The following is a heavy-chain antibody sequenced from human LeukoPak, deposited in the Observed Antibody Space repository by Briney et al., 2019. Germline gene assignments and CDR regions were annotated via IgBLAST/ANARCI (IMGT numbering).Heavy chain of an antibody. D-gene: IGHD2-2*01. J-gene: IGHJ4*02. Sequence: GGSLRLSCAASGFTFSSYAMSWVRQAPGKGLEWVSAISGSGGSTYYADSVKGQFTISRDNSKNTLYLQMNSLRAEDTAVYYCAKSRWGYCSSTPYYWGQGTLVTVSS. CDR2: ISGSGGST. V-gene: IGHV3-23*01. CDR3: AKSRWGYCSSTPYY. CDR1: GFTFSSYA.